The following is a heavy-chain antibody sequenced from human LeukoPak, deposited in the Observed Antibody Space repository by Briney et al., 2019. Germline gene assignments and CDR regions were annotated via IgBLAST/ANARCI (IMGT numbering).Heavy chain of an antibody. CDR2: ISGSGGST. Sequence: GGSLRLSCAASGFTISDHYMDWVRQAPGKGLEWVSAISGSGGSTYYADSVKGRFTISRDNSKNTLYLQMNSLRAEDTAVYYCAKDRDRYYFDYWGQGTLVTVSS. J-gene: IGHJ4*02. CDR1: GFTISDHY. D-gene: IGHD2-21*02. CDR3: AKDRDRYYFDY. V-gene: IGHV3-23*01.